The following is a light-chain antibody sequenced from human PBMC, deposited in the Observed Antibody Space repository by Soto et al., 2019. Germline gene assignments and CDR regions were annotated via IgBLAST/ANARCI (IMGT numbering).Light chain of an antibody. V-gene: IGKV3-11*01. Sequence: EVVLTQSPDALSLSPGERATVSCRASQSVSAYLAWYQQRPGQAPRLLIYDVSNRAPGIPDRFSGGGSWTDFTLSISSLQPEDSATYYCLSRFDWPTFGGGATLEIK. CDR2: DVS. J-gene: IGKJ4*01. CDR1: QSVSAY. CDR3: LSRFDWPT.